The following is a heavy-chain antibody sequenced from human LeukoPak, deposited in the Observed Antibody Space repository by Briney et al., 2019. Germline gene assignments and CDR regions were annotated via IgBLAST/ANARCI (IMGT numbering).Heavy chain of an antibody. D-gene: IGHD5-18*01. J-gene: IGHJ4*02. CDR1: GFMFSRHG. Sequence: PGGSLRLSCVASGFMFSRHGMHWVRQARGEGLEWMAFIQYDESRTDYADSVKGRFTIFRDNSKNTLYLQMTNLRTEDTAVYYCGKVDTTTGDHWGQGTLVTVSS. V-gene: IGHV3-30*02. CDR2: IQYDESRT. CDR3: GKVDTTTGDH.